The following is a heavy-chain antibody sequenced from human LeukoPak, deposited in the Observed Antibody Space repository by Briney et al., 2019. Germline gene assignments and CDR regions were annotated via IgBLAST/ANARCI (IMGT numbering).Heavy chain of an antibody. CDR3: AKGQRRHVDIVATTPFDY. D-gene: IGHD5-12*01. V-gene: IGHV3-30*18. Sequence: GGSLRLSCAASGFTFSNYWMHWVRQAPGKGLEWVAVISYDGGHKYYADPVKGRFTISRDNSKNTLYLQMNSLRAEDTAVYYCAKGQRRHVDIVATTPFDYWGQGTLVTVSS. J-gene: IGHJ4*02. CDR1: GFTFSNYW. CDR2: ISYDGGHK.